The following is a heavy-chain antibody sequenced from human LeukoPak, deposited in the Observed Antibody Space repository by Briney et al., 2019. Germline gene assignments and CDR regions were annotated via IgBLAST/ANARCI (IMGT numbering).Heavy chain of an antibody. V-gene: IGHV3-11*01. CDR1: GFTFSDYY. CDR2: ISSSGSTI. CDR3: AKDPPYYDFWSGYYN. Sequence: GGSLRLSCAASGFTFSDYYMSWIRQAPGKGLEWVSYISSSGSTIYYADSVKGRFTISRDNSKNTLYLQMNSLRAEDTAVYYCAKDPPYYDFWSGYYNWGQGTLVTVSS. D-gene: IGHD3-3*01. J-gene: IGHJ4*02.